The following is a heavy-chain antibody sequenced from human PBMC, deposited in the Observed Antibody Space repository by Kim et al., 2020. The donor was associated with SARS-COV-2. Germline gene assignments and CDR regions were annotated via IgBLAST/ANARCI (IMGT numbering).Heavy chain of an antibody. J-gene: IGHJ3*02. CDR1: GFTFSSYG. CDR2: ISYDGSNK. CDR3: AKDGGSYSLPSAFDI. D-gene: IGHD1-26*01. Sequence: GGSLRLSCAASGFTFSSYGMHWVRQAPGKGLEWVAVISYDGSNKYYADSVKGRFTISRDNSKNTLYLQMNSLRAEDTAVYYCAKDGGSYSLPSAFDIWG. V-gene: IGHV3-30*18.